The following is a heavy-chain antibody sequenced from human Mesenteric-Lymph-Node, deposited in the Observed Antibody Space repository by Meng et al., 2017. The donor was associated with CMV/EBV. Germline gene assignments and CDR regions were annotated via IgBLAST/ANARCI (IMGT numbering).Heavy chain of an antibody. J-gene: IGHJ4*02. D-gene: IGHD6-19*01. V-gene: IGHV4-4*07. Sequence: SETLSLTCTVSGGSISSYYWSWIRQPAGKGLEWIGRIYTSGSTNYNPSLKSRVTISVDTSKNQFSLKLSSVTAADTAVYYCARRLLAVAGGRSFDYWGQGTLVTVSS. CDR2: IYTSGST. CDR1: GGSISSYY. CDR3: ARRLLAVAGGRSFDY.